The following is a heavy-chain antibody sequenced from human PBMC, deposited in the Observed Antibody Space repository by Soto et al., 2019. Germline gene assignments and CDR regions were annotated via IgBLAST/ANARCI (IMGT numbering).Heavy chain of an antibody. V-gene: IGHV4-30-4*01. CDR1: GCSISSGDYY. CDR2: IYYSGST. Sequence: SETLSLTCTVSGCSISSGDYYGSWIRQPPGKGLEWIGYIYYSGSTYYNPSLKSRVTISVDTSKNQFSLKLSSVTAADTAVYYCASNNYDFWSGYSDYWGQGTLVTVSS. D-gene: IGHD3-3*01. J-gene: IGHJ4*02. CDR3: ASNNYDFWSGYSDY.